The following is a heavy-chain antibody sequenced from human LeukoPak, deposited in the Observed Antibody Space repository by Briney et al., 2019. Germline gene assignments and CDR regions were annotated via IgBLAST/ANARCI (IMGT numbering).Heavy chain of an antibody. D-gene: IGHD4/OR15-4a*01. Sequence: SVKVSCKASGGTFSSYAISWVRQAPGQGLEWMGGIIPIFGTANYAQKFQGRVTITADESTSTAYMELSSLRSEDTAVYYCARGGADYGYYFDCWGQGTLVTVSS. V-gene: IGHV1-69*13. CDR1: GGTFSSYA. J-gene: IGHJ4*02. CDR3: ARGGADYGYYFDC. CDR2: IIPIFGTA.